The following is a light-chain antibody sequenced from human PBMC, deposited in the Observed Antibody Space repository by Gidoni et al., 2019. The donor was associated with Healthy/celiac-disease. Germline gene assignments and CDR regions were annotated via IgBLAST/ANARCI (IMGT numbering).Light chain of an antibody. CDR1: QDISNY. V-gene: IGKV1-33*01. Sequence: DIPMTQSPSSLSASVGDRVTITCQASQDISNYLNWYQQKPGKAPKLLIYDASNLETGVPSRFSGSGSGTECTGTISSLQPEDMATYYCQQYDNLPWTFGQGTKVEIK. CDR2: DAS. J-gene: IGKJ1*01. CDR3: QQYDNLPWT.